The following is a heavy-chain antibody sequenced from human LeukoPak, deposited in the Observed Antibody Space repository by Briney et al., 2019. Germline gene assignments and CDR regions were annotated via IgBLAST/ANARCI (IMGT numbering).Heavy chain of an antibody. V-gene: IGHV1-46*01. CDR1: GNTFSRYY. J-gene: IGHJ5*02. CDR3: ATSDSTTGNWFDP. D-gene: IGHD2-21*01. CDR2: ITPTTGGA. Sequence: ASVNVSCKASGNTFSRYYFHWVRQAPGQGLDWMGIITPTTGGANYAQKFQGRVAMTRDTSTSTVYMELSSLTSGDTAVYYCATSDSTTGNWFDPWGQGTRVSVSS.